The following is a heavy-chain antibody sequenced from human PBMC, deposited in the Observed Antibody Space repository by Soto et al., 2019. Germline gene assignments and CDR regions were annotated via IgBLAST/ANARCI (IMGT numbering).Heavy chain of an antibody. CDR3: ARDESVAYYFDY. V-gene: IGHV3-33*01. D-gene: IGHD2-21*01. Sequence: GVRRINKDTGKGLEWVAVIWYDGSNKYYADSVKGRFTISRDNSKNTLYLQMNSLRAEDTAVYYCARDESVAYYFDYWGQGTLVTVSS. J-gene: IGHJ4*02. CDR2: IWYDGSNK. CDR1: G.